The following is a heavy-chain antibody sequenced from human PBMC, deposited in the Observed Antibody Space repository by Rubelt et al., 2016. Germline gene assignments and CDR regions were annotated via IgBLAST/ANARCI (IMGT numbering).Heavy chain of an antibody. CDR1: GYTFTSYY. J-gene: IGHJ4*02. V-gene: IGHV1-46*01. CDR3: ARSASIAGD. CDR2: INPSGCST. D-gene: IGHD6-6*01. Sequence: QVQLVQSGAEVKKPGASVKVSCKASGYTFTSYYMHWVRQAPGQGLEWMGIINPSGCSTSYAQKFQGRGTMTRDTSTSTVYMELSSLRSEDTAVYYWARSASIAGDWGQGTLVTVSS.